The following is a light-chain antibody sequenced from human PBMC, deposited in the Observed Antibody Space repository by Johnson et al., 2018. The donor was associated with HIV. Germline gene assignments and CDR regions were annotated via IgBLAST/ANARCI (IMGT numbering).Light chain of an antibody. V-gene: IGLV1-51*01. J-gene: IGLJ1*01. CDR1: NSNIGNNY. CDR3: GTWDSSLSAYV. Sequence: SVLTQPPSVSAAPGQKVTISCSGSNSNIGNNYVSWYQQLPGTAPKLLIYDNNKRPSGIPDRFSGSKSGTSATLGITGLQTGDDADYYCGTWDSSLSAYVFGTGTKVTVL. CDR2: DNN.